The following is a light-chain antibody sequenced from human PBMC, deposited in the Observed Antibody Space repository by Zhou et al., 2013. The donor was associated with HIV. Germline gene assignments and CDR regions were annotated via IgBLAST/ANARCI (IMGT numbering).Light chain of an antibody. CDR1: ESLSRN. V-gene: IGKV3-20*01. CDR3: QQYGSSPLT. Sequence: EIVMTQSPATLSVSPGERATLSCRASESLSRNLAWYQQKPGQPPRLLIYGASSRATGIPDRFSGSGSGTDFTLTISRLEPEDFAVYYCQQYGSSPLTFGGGTKVEIK. J-gene: IGKJ4*01. CDR2: GAS.